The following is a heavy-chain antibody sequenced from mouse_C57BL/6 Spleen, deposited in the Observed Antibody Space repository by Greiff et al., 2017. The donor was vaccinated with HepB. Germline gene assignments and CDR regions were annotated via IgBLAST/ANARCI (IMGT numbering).Heavy chain of an antibody. Sequence: EVQLQQSGPELVKPGASVKIPCKASGYTFTDYNMDWVKQSPGKSLEWIGDINPNNGGTIYNQKFKGKATLTVDKSSSTASMELRSLTSEDTAVYYFARDREDWYLDVGGTGTTVTVSS. CDR1: GYTFTDYN. CDR3: ARDREDWYLDV. V-gene: IGHV1-18*01. J-gene: IGHJ1*03. CDR2: INPNNGGT.